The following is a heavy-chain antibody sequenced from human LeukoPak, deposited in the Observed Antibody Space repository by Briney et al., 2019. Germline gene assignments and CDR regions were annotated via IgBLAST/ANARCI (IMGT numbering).Heavy chain of an antibody. CDR1: GFTFSSYS. Sequence: GGSLRLSCAASGFTFSSYSMNWVRQAPGKGLECVASINHNGNVNYYVDSVKGRFTISRDNAKNSLYLQMSNLRAEDTAVYFCARGGGLDVWGQGATVTVSS. D-gene: IGHD3-16*01. CDR3: ARGGGLDV. CDR2: INHNGNVN. J-gene: IGHJ6*02. V-gene: IGHV3-7*03.